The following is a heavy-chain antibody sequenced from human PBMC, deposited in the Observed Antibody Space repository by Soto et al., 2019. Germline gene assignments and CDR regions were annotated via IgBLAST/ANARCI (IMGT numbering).Heavy chain of an antibody. D-gene: IGHD3-9*01. CDR2: INAGNGNT. CDR3: ATSTPDYDILTLYYYGMDV. Sequence: GASVKVSCKSSGFTFITYDFCWVRQAAGQGLEWMGWINAGNGNTKYSQKFQGRVTITRDTSASTAYMELSSLRSEDTAVYYCATSTPDYDILTLYYYGMDVWGQGTTVTVSS. V-gene: IGHV1-3*01. CDR1: GFTFITYD. J-gene: IGHJ6*02.